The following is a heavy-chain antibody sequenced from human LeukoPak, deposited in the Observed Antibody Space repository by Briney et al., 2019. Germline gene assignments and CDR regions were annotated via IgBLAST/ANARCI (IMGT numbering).Heavy chain of an antibody. CDR1: GGSISSSSYY. V-gene: IGHV4-39*07. CDR3: ARVVIADFDY. J-gene: IGHJ4*02. Sequence: SETLSLTCTVSGGSISSSSYYWGWIRQPPGKGLEWIGSIYYSGSTYYNPSLKSRVTISVDTSKNQFSLKLSSVTAADTAVYYCARVVIADFDYWGQGTLVTVSS. CDR2: IYYSGST. D-gene: IGHD3-16*02.